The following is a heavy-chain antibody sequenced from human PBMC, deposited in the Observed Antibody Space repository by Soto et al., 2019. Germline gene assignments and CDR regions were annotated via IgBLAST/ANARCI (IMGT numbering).Heavy chain of an antibody. Sequence: SGFTFSDYYMSWLRQAPGKGLEWVSYISSSGSITYYADSVKGRFTISRDNSKNTLYLQMNSLRAEDTAVYYCAKGARREGYYYYMDVWGKGTTVTVSS. CDR2: ISSSGSIT. J-gene: IGHJ6*03. V-gene: IGHV3-11*01. CDR3: AKGARREGYYYYMDV. D-gene: IGHD3-16*01. CDR1: GFTFSDYY.